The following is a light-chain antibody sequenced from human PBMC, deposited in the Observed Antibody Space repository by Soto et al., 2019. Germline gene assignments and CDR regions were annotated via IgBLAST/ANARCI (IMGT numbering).Light chain of an antibody. J-gene: IGLJ3*02. CDR3: QSYDSSLPGWV. CDR1: SSNIGAGYD. CDR2: GNS. Sequence: QSVLTQPPSVSGAPGQRVTISCTGSSSNIGAGYDVHWYQQLPGTAPKLLIYGNSNRPSGVPDRFSGSKSGTSASLAITGLQAEDEGDYYCQSYDSSLPGWVFGGGTKVTVL. V-gene: IGLV1-40*01.